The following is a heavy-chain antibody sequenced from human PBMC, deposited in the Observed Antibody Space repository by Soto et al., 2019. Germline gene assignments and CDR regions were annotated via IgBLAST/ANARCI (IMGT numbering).Heavy chain of an antibody. V-gene: IGHV4-31*11. CDR3: ARSPPRGSDY. CDR1: GGYISSGGYY. CDR2: ISYTATT. J-gene: IGHJ4*02. Sequence: QVQLQESGPGLVKPSETLSLTCAVSGGYISSGGYYWTWIRQSGKGLEWIGYISYTATTYYSPSLQDRVTISLDTSKNRFSLRLISVTAADPAVYFCARSPPRGSDYWGQGILVTVAS. D-gene: IGHD3-10*01.